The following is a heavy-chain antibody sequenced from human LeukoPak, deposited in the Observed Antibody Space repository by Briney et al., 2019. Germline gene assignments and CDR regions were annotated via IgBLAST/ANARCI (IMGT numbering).Heavy chain of an antibody. CDR3: ARAALRQLGYYYYYYMDV. D-gene: IGHD6-13*01. V-gene: IGHV1-18*01. CDR2: ISTYNGNT. CDR1: GYTFTSYG. Sequence: GASVKVSCKASGYTFTSYGISWVRQAPGQGREWMGWISTYNGNTNYAQKLQGRVTMTTDTSTSTAYMELRSLRSDDTAVYYCARAALRQLGYYYYYYMDVWGKGTTVTVSS. J-gene: IGHJ6*03.